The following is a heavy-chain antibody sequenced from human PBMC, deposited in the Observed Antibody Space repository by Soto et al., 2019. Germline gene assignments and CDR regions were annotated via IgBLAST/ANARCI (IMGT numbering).Heavy chain of an antibody. CDR1: VFRFGDYA. CDR2: ISWNSGSI. V-gene: IGHV3-9*01. J-gene: IGHJ4*02. CDR3: AKAYSGSGGPFDY. Sequence: PGWSLRLSCASSVFRFGDYAMHWVRQAPGKGLEWVSGISWNSGSIGYADSVKGRFTISRDNAKNPLYLQMNSLRPEDTALYYCAKAYSGSGGPFDYWGQGILVTVSS. D-gene: IGHD6-6*01.